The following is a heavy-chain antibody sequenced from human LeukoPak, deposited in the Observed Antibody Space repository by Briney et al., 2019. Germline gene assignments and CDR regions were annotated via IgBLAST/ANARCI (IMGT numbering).Heavy chain of an antibody. V-gene: IGHV3-23*01. D-gene: IGHD6-6*01. CDR3: AKAGATTIAARPRIFSF. CDR2: ISANGGST. Sequence: GGSLRLSCAASGFTFSSSSMNWVRQAPGKGLEWVSGISANGGSTYYADSVKGRFTISRSNSKNTLYLQMNSLRAEDTAVYYCAKAGATTIAARPRIFSFWGQGILVTVSS. J-gene: IGHJ4*02. CDR1: GFTFSSSS.